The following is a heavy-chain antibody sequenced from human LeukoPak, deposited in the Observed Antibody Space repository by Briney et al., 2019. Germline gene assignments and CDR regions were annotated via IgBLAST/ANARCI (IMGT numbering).Heavy chain of an antibody. CDR2: ISGGGIRT. J-gene: IGHJ4*02. D-gene: IGHD6-25*01. CDR3: AKRPSGYDGISHFDS. Sequence: GGSLRLSCAASGFTFRSYAMTWVRQAPGKGLEWVSSISGGGIRTSYADSVKGRFTISRDNSKNTLSLQMNSLRAEDTAVYYCAKRPSGYDGISHFDSWGQGALVTVSS. V-gene: IGHV3-23*01. CDR1: GFTFRSYA.